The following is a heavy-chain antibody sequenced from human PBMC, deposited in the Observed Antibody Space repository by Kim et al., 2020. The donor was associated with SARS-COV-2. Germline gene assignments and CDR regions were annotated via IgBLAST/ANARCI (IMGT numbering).Heavy chain of an antibody. J-gene: IGHJ6*02. D-gene: IGHD6-19*01. V-gene: IGHV3-11*06. CDR3: ARGGIAVAGTGMYV. CDR2: ISSSSYT. CDR1: GFTFSDYY. Sequence: GGSLRLSCAASGFTFSDYYMSWIRQAPGKGLEWVSYISSSSYTNYADSVKGRFTISRDNAKNSLYLQMNSLRAEDTAVYYCARGGIAVAGTGMYVWGQGTTVTVSS.